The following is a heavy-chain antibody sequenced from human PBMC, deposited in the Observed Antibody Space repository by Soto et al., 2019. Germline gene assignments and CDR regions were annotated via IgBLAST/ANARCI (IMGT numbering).Heavy chain of an antibody. CDR1: GFTFSSHV. CDR2: ISSSGFSS. J-gene: IGHJ4*02. V-gene: IGHV3-23*01. Sequence: PGGSLRLSCAASGFTFSSHVMNWVRQAPGKGLDWVSGISSSGFSSYYADSVKGRFTISRDNSKSTLYFQMNNLRDDDTAIYYSATRVVPASQGGFDFWGQGILVTVSS. D-gene: IGHD2-2*01. CDR3: ATRVVPASQGGFDF.